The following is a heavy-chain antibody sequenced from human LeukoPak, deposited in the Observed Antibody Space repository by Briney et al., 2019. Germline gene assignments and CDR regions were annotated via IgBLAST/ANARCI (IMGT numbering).Heavy chain of an antibody. CDR1: GFTFSDYY. Sequence: GGSLRLSCAGSGFTFSDYYMSWIRQAPGKGLEWVSYIPTSGSTIYYADSVNGRFAISRDNAKNSVYLQMNSLRAEDTAVYYCASEMATISRDAFDIWGQGTMVTVSS. CDR2: IPTSGSTI. J-gene: IGHJ3*02. D-gene: IGHD5-24*01. CDR3: ASEMATISRDAFDI. V-gene: IGHV3-11*04.